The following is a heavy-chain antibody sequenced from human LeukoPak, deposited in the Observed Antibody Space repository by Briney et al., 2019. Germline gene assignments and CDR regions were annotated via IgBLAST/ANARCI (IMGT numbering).Heavy chain of an antibody. Sequence: SETLSFTCTVSGGSISSYYWSWIRQPAGKGLEWIGRIYTSGSTNYNPSLKSRVTMSVDTSKNQFSLKLSSVTAADTAVYYCARDKGIAAAVGFDYWGQGTLVTVSS. V-gene: IGHV4-4*07. CDR3: ARDKGIAAAVGFDY. CDR1: GGSISSYY. CDR2: IYTSGST. J-gene: IGHJ4*02. D-gene: IGHD6-13*01.